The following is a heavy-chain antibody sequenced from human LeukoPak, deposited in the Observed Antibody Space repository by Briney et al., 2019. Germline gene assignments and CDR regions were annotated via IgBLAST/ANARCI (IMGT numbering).Heavy chain of an antibody. Sequence: ASVKVSCKASGYTFTSYDINWVRQATGQGLEWMGWMNPNSGNTGYAQKLQGRVTMTRNTSISTAYMELSSLRSEDTAVYYCARARRTMVRGVIGPNFDYWGQGTLVTVSS. J-gene: IGHJ4*02. CDR2: MNPNSGNT. V-gene: IGHV1-8*01. CDR3: ARARRTMVRGVIGPNFDY. D-gene: IGHD3-10*01. CDR1: GYTFTSYD.